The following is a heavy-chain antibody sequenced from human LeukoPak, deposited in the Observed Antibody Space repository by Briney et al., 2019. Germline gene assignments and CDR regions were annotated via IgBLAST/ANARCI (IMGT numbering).Heavy chain of an antibody. CDR2: MKQDGSVI. Sequence: PGGSLRPSCAASGFTFSNYWMNWARQAPGKGLEWVASMKQDGSVIYYVDSVKGRFSISRDNAKNSLYLQMTSLRAEDTAVYYCARGDHCSSTSCYKSYGIDVWGQGTTVTVSS. J-gene: IGHJ6*02. CDR1: GFTFSNYW. V-gene: IGHV3-7*01. D-gene: IGHD2-2*02. CDR3: ARGDHCSSTSCYKSYGIDV.